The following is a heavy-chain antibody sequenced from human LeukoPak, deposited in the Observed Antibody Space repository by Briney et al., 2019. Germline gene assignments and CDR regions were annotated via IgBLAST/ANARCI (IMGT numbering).Heavy chain of an antibody. CDR1: GGTFSSYA. Sequence: SVKVSCKASGGTFSSYAISWVRQAPGQGLEWMGGIIPIFGTANYAQKFQGRVTITADESTSTAYMELSSLRSEDTAVYYCARVARVGAYYFDYWGQGTLVAVSS. V-gene: IGHV1-69*13. D-gene: IGHD1-26*01. CDR2: IIPIFGTA. J-gene: IGHJ4*02. CDR3: ARVARVGAYYFDY.